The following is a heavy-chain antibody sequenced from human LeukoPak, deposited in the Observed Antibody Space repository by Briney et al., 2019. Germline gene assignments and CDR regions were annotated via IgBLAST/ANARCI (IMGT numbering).Heavy chain of an antibody. CDR1: GGSISSYY. V-gene: IGHV4-59*08. D-gene: IGHD4-17*01. Sequence: PSETLSLTCTVSGGSISSYYWSWIRQPPVKVLEWIGYIYYSGSTNYNPSLKSRVTISVDTSKNQFSLKLSSVTAADTAVYYCASHDYGDFFDHWGQGTLVTVSS. J-gene: IGHJ4*02. CDR3: ASHDYGDFFDH. CDR2: IYYSGST.